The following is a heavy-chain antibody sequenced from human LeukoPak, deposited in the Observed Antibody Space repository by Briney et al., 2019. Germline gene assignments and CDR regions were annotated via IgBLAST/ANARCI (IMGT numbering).Heavy chain of an antibody. CDR2: IYYSGST. J-gene: IGHJ1*01. CDR1: GGSISRYY. Sequence: PSETLSLTCTVSGGSISRYYWSWIRQPPGKGLEWIGYIYYSGSTNYNPSLKSRVTISVDTSKNQFSLKLSSVTAADTAVYYCARHSRYCSSTSCARGSIQHWGQGNLVTVSS. V-gene: IGHV4-59*08. D-gene: IGHD2-2*01. CDR3: ARHSRYCSSTSCARGSIQH.